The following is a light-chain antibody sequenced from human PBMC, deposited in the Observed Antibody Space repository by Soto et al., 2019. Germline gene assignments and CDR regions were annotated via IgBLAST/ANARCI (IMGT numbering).Light chain of an antibody. V-gene: IGKV4-1*01. CDR1: QSVFYSSNNKNY. Sequence: DIVMTQSPDSLAVSLGERATINCKSSQSVFYSSNNKNYLAWYQQKPGQPPKLLIYWASTRESGVPDRFSGSGSGTDFTLSISSLQAEDVALYYCHQYYTTPWTFGQGTKVDIK. CDR2: WAS. CDR3: HQYYTTPWT. J-gene: IGKJ1*01.